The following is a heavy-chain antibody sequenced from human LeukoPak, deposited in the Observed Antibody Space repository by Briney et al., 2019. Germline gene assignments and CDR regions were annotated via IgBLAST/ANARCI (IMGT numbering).Heavy chain of an antibody. V-gene: IGHV4-39*07. CDR2: VYYDGNT. Sequence: SETLSLTCTVSGGSIRRSNYYWGWIRQPPGKGLEWIGSVYYDGNTYYNPSLKSRVTISVDTSKNQFSLKLSSVTAADTAVYYCARRQLWLRDFDYWGQGTLVTVSS. J-gene: IGHJ4*02. D-gene: IGHD5-18*01. CDR1: GGSIRRSNYY. CDR3: ARRQLWLRDFDY.